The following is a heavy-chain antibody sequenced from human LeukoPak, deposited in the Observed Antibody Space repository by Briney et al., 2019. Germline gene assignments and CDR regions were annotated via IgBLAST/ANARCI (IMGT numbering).Heavy chain of an antibody. D-gene: IGHD3-22*01. CDR2: IFNTGST. Sequence: SETLSLTCTVSGVSISSHFWSWLRQSPGKGLGWFGYIFNTGSTNYNPSLKSRVTISVDTSKNQFALRLSSVTAADTVVYFCAREQYSVDSRNYHSSAFDIWDQGTMVTVSS. CDR1: GVSISSHF. V-gene: IGHV4-59*11. CDR3: AREQYSVDSRNYHSSAFDI. J-gene: IGHJ3*02.